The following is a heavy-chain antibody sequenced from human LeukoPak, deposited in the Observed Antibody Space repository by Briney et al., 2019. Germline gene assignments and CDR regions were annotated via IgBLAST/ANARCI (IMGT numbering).Heavy chain of an antibody. CDR1: GFTFSSYG. Sequence: GGSLRLSCAASGFTFSSYGMHWVRQAPGKGLEWVAVIWYDGNNKYYADSVKGRFTISRDNSKNTLYLQMNSLRAEDTAVYYCARVNVCPRCHFDYWGQGTLVTVSS. CDR2: IWYDGNNK. D-gene: IGHD3-16*01. CDR3: ARVNVCPRCHFDY. V-gene: IGHV3-33*01. J-gene: IGHJ4*02.